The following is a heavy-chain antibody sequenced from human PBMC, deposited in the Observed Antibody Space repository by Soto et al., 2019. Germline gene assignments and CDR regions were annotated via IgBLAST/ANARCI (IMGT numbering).Heavy chain of an antibody. CDR1: GFTFSSYG. CDR3: ATLAAKSGFDI. Sequence: QVQLVESGGGVVQPGKSLRLSCATSGFTFSSYGMHWGRQAPGKGLEWVSVIWYDGSKEEYIDSVKGRFTISRDNSKNTLYLQMNSLRDDDTAVYYCATLAAKSGFDIWGQGTLVTVSS. D-gene: IGHD2-15*01. J-gene: IGHJ3*02. CDR2: IWYDGSKE. V-gene: IGHV3-33*03.